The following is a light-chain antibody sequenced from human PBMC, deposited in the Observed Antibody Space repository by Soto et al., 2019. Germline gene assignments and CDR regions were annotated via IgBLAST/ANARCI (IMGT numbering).Light chain of an antibody. CDR1: QSIISY. V-gene: IGKV1-39*01. CDR2: AAS. Sequence: DIPMSQSPDSLSAYVGDRVTITCRASQSIISYLNWYQQKPGKAPKLLIYAASSLQSGVPSRFSGSGPGTEFTLTISSLQPDDFATYYCQQYNSYPLTFGGGTKVDIK. CDR3: QQYNSYPLT. J-gene: IGKJ4*01.